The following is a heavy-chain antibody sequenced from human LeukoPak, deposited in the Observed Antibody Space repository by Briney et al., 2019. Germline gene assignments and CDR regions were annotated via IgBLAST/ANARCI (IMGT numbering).Heavy chain of an antibody. V-gene: IGHV3-53*01. D-gene: IGHD6-13*01. CDR2: IYSGGNT. Sequence: PGGSLRLSCAASGFTFSSYAMSWVRQAPGKGLEWVSVIYSGGNTYYADSVKGRFTISRDNSKNTLYLQMNGLRAEDTAVYYCAAAGTRGAIDYWGQGTLVTVSS. CDR1: GFTFSSYA. J-gene: IGHJ4*02. CDR3: AAAGTRGAIDY.